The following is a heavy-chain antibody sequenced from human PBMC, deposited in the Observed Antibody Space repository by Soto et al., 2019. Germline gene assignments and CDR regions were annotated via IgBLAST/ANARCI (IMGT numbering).Heavy chain of an antibody. Sequence: QGQRVQSGAAVKKPGASVKVSCKASGYTFPSYGISGVRQAPGQGLEWMGWISAYNGNTNYAQKRQGRVTMTTDTSTSTAYMELRSLTADDTAVYYCARALTEIVVVVAATLNFDYWCQGTLVTVFS. V-gene: IGHV1-18*01. CDR3: ARALTEIVVVVAATLNFDY. D-gene: IGHD2-15*01. J-gene: IGHJ4*02. CDR2: ISAYNGNT. CDR1: GYTFPSYG.